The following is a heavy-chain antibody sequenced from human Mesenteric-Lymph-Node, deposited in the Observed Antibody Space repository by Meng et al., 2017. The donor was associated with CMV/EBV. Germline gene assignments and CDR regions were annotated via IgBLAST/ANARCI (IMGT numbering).Heavy chain of an antibody. V-gene: IGHV1-69*05. J-gene: IGHJ4*01. CDR3: ARAGSGSYRLRLDY. Sequence: NASGGTFSSYAISWGRQAPRQGLEWMGGIIPIFGTANYAQQFQSRVTITTDESTSTAYMALSSLRSEDTAVYYCARAGSGSYRLRLDYWGQGTLVTVSS. D-gene: IGHD1-26*01. CDR2: IIPIFGTA. CDR1: GGTFSSYA.